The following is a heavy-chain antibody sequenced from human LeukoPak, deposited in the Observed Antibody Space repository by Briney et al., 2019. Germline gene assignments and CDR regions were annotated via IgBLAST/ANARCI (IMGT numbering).Heavy chain of an antibody. V-gene: IGHV1-58*02. D-gene: IGHD4-17*01. Sequence: GTSVEVSCKASGFSFTSSAMQWVRQARGQRLAWIGWIVVGSGNTNYAQKFQGRVTITRDMSTSTADMELSSLRSEDTAVYYCAAVPLPYGDYVGAARGDYWGQGTLVTVSS. J-gene: IGHJ4*02. CDR1: GFSFTSSA. CDR2: IVVGSGNT. CDR3: AAVPLPYGDYVGAARGDY.